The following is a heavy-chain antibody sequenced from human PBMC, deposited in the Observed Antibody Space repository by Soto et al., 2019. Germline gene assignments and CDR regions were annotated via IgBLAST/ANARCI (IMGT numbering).Heavy chain of an antibody. CDR1: WVTFRKFI. V-gene: IGHV1-69*01. CDR2: FIPIFGTA. J-gene: IGHJ6*02. Sequence: GAPVKGSCQASWVTFRKFIFTWGGQAPGLGLEWVGGFIPIFGTANYAQKFQGRVTITADESTSTSYLEVSNLRSEDTAVYYCAKVRYSSPMGYYYGMDVWGQGTAVTVSS. D-gene: IGHD6-19*01. CDR3: AKVRYSSPMGYYYGMDV.